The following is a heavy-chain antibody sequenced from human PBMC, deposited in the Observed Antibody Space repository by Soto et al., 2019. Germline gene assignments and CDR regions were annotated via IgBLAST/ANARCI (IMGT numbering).Heavy chain of an antibody. CDR3: ARVESPYGSWFDP. V-gene: IGHV3-11*01. CDR1: GFTFSDYY. J-gene: IGHJ5*02. D-gene: IGHD2-2*03. Sequence: GGSLRLSCAASGFTFSDYYMSWIRQAPGKGLEWVSYISSSGSTIYYADSVKGRFTISRDNAKNSLHLQMNSLRAEDTAVYYCARVESPYGSWFDPWGQGTLVTVSS. CDR2: ISSSGSTI.